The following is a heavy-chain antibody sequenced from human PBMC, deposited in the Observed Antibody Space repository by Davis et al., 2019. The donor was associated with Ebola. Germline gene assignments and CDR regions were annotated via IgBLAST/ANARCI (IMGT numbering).Heavy chain of an antibody. D-gene: IGHD1-26*01. CDR1: GFTFSSYW. CDR3: VSGPFDY. V-gene: IGHV3-7*03. Sequence: PGGSLRLSCAASGFTFSSYWMSWVRQAPGKGLEWVANINQDESQKSYVASLKGRFTISRDNAKNSLHLQMNSLRTEDTALYYCVSGPFDYWGPGTLVTVSS. J-gene: IGHJ4*02. CDR2: INQDESQK.